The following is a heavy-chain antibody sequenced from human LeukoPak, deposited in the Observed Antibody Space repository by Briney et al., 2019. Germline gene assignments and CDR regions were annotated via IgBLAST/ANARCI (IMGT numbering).Heavy chain of an antibody. J-gene: IGHJ5*02. CDR1: GGSISSHY. D-gene: IGHD3-3*01. Sequence: SETLSLTCTVSGGSISSHYWSWIRQPPGKGLEWIGYIYYSGSTFYNPSLQSRFIISVDTSKNQFSLKVSSVTAADTAIYYCARRNDPWSGPRNWFDPWGQGILVTVSS. V-gene: IGHV4-59*11. CDR2: IYYSGST. CDR3: ARRNDPWSGPRNWFDP.